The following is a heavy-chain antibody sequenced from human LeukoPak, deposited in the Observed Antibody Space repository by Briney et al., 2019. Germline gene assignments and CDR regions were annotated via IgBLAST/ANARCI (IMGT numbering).Heavy chain of an antibody. J-gene: IGHJ4*02. V-gene: IGHV3-23*01. Sequence: PGGSLRLSCAASGFTLSSYEMSWVRQAPGKGLEWVSTIFISGDSTSYAGSVRGRFTISRDNSKNTLYLQMNGLRAEDTALYYCAKDDSLGRGGVWGQGTLVAVSS. CDR2: IFISGDST. CDR3: AKDDSLGRGGV. CDR1: GFTLSSYE. D-gene: IGHD7-27*01.